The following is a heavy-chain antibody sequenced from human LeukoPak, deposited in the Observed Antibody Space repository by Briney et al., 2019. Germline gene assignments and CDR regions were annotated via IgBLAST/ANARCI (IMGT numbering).Heavy chain of an antibody. CDR1: GVSISSSNSY. CDR2: IYHSGST. D-gene: IGHD1-26*01. Sequence: SETLSLTCTVSGVSISSSNSYWGWIRQPPGKGLEWIGSIYHSGSTYYNPSLKSRVTISVDTSKNQFSLKLSSVTAADTAVYYCARTLRWELGYWGQGTLVTVSS. J-gene: IGHJ4*02. CDR3: ARTLRWELGY. V-gene: IGHV4-39*07.